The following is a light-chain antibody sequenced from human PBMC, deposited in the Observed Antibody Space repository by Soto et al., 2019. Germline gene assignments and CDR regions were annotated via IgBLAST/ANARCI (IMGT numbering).Light chain of an antibody. Sequence: ESVMTQSPLALPFTPGEPASISFRSVQSLLHSNGNHYLEWYFQKPGQSPQLLIYVASIRASGVPDRFSGSGSGTDFTLTISRLEPEDFAIYYCQQHETSPYTFGQGTKVDI. CDR3: QQHETSPYT. V-gene: IGKV2-28*01. CDR2: VAS. J-gene: IGKJ2*01. CDR1: QSLLHSNGNHY.